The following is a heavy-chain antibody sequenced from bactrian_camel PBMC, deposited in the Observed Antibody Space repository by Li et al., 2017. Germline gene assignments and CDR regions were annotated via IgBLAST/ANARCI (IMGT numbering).Heavy chain of an antibody. CDR2: ISASGGTT. V-gene: IGHV3S59*01. CDR1: GYTYSSYC. Sequence: VQLVESGGGLVQPGGSLRLSCAASGYTYSSYCMGWFRQDPGKEREGVAAISASGGTTYAASVKGRFTISRDNAKNTLYLQMNSLKPEDTAMYYCAAGARRYCSLTPTRSEYNYWGQGTQVTVS. CDR3: AAGARRYCSLTPTRSEYNY. J-gene: IGHJ4*01. D-gene: IGHD1*01.